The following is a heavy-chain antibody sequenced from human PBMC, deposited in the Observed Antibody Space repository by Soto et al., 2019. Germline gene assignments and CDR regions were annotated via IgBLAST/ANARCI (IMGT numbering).Heavy chain of an antibody. J-gene: IGHJ4*02. D-gene: IGHD5-12*01. Sequence: SETLSLTCTISGGSISSGAYYWSWIRQHPGKGLEWIGHIYYSGSTDYNPSLKSRVMILGDTSKNQFSLKLSSVTAADTAVYYCARVRHRLGYFDYWGQGTLVTVSS. V-gene: IGHV4-31*03. CDR1: GGSISSGAYY. CDR3: ARVRHRLGYFDY. CDR2: IYYSGST.